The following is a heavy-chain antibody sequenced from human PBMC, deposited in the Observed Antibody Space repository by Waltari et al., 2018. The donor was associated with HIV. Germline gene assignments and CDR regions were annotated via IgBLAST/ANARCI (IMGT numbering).Heavy chain of an antibody. V-gene: IGHV4-38-2*02. CDR3: ARDGASSGSPAYYFTY. Sequence: QVQLQESGPGLVTPSETLSLACRVSDYSIRSVHFWGWLRQSPGKGLEWMATVHHSGSTYYSPSLESRVTISVDTSNNQFFLKVTSVTAADTAVYYCARDGASSGSPAYYFTYWGQGTLATVSS. D-gene: IGHD1-26*01. CDR2: VHHSGST. CDR1: DYSIRSVHF. J-gene: IGHJ4*02.